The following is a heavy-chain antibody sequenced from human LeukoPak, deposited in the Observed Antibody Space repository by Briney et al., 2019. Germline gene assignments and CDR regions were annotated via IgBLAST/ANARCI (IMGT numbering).Heavy chain of an antibody. J-gene: IGHJ6*02. CDR2: ITGGGGST. D-gene: IGHD3-3*01. Sequence: PGGSLRLSCAASGFTFSSYAMSWVRQAPGKGLEWVSAITGGGGSTYSADSVTGRFTISRDDSKRTLYLDLNSLSAEDTAVYYCAKDLLYDFWSGYSTDYYYYGMDVWGQGTTVTVSS. V-gene: IGHV3-23*01. CDR1: GFTFSSYA. CDR3: AKDLLYDFWSGYSTDYYYYGMDV.